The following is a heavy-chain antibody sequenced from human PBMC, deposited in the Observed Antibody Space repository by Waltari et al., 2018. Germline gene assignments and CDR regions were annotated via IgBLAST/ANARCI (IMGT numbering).Heavy chain of an antibody. D-gene: IGHD3-16*01. CDR1: GDSFSSKTAA. V-gene: IGHV6-1*01. Sequence: QVQLQQSGPGLVKPSQTLSLTCAISGDSFSSKTAAWNWIRQSPSRGLEWLGRTYYRSRWYNNYAVSVKSRITINQDTSKNQFSLQLSSVTPEDTAVYYCARDPPDGYTYFDYWGQGTLVTVSS. CDR3: ARDPPDGYTYFDY. CDR2: TYYRSRWYN. J-gene: IGHJ4*02.